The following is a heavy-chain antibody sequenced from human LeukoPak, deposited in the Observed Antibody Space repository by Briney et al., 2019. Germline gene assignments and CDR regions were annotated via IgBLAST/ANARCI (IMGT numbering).Heavy chain of an antibody. CDR3: ARDPGGYCSSTSCSTYYYYGMDV. J-gene: IGHJ6*02. D-gene: IGHD2-2*01. Sequence: GGSLRLSCAASGFTFSDYYMSWIRQAPGKGLEWVSYISSSGSTIYYADSVKGRFTISRDNAKNSLYLQMNSLRAEDTAVYYCARDPGGYCSSTSCSTYYYYGMDVWGQGTTVTVSS. V-gene: IGHV3-11*01. CDR1: GFTFSDYY. CDR2: ISSSGSTI.